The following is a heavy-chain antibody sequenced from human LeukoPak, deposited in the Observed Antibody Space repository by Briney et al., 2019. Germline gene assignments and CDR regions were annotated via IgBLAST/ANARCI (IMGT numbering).Heavy chain of an antibody. V-gene: IGHV3-23*01. D-gene: IGHD2-2*01. CDR2: ISGSGGST. CDR1: GFTFSSYE. Sequence: GGSLRLSCAASGFTFSSYEMNWVRQAPGKGLEWVSAISGSGGSTYYADSVKGRFTISRDNSKNTLYLQMNSLRAEDTAVYYCASEVAGYCSSTSCYQNPPVWGKGTTVTISS. CDR3: ASEVAGYCSSTSCYQNPPV. J-gene: IGHJ6*04.